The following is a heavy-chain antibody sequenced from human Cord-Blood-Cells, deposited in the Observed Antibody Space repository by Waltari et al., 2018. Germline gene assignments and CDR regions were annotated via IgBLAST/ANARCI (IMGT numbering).Heavy chain of an antibody. CDR1: GGSFSGYY. D-gene: IGHD3-22*01. CDR2: INHSGSP. Sequence: QVQLQQWGAGLLKPSETLSITCAVYGGSFSGYYWSWIRQPPGKGLEWIGEINHSGSPNYNPSLKSRVTISVDTSKNQFSLKLSSVTAADTAVYYCARGRGNDSSGYYYVDYWGQGTLVTVSS. V-gene: IGHV4-34*01. CDR3: ARGRGNDSSGYYYVDY. J-gene: IGHJ4*02.